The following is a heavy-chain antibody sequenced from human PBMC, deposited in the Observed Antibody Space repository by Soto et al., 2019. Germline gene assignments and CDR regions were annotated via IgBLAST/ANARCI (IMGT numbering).Heavy chain of an antibody. D-gene: IGHD3-3*02. CDR1: GDSVSGNSAA. CDR3: AGAFEHSVCCDSYLDY. J-gene: IGHJ4*03. CDR2: TYDRSRWYN. V-gene: IGHV6-1*01. Sequence: PSQTHSLTCAMSGDSVSGNSAAMNWIRHCPSRGLEWLGRTYDRSRWYNDYAVSVKRRITVTPDTSKKPFSLHLDSVAHEEAAVFCCAGAFEHSVCCDSYLDYWGRGGLVTVSS.